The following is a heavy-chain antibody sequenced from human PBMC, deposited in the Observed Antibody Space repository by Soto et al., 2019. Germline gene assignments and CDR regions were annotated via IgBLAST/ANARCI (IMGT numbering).Heavy chain of an antibody. Sequence: EVQLVQSGAEVKKPGATVKISCKVSGYIFTDYYMYWVQQAPGKGLEWMGFVDPEDGETIYAEKFQGRVTIPADTSTDTAYMELSSLRSEDTAVYYCATASSIAGRLWYFDLWGRGTLVTVSS. CDR2: VDPEDGET. CDR1: GYIFTDYY. CDR3: ATASSIAGRLWYFDL. V-gene: IGHV1-69-2*01. J-gene: IGHJ2*01. D-gene: IGHD6-6*01.